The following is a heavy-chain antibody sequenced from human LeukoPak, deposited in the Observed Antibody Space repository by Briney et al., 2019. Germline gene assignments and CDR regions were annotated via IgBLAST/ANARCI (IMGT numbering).Heavy chain of an antibody. CDR2: ISYDGSNK. Sequence: GRSLRLSCAASGFTFSSYAMHWVRQAPGKGLEWVAVISYDGSNKYYADSVKGRFTISRDNSKNTLYLQMNSLRAEDTAVYYCAREGYYYDSSGYYYDYWGQGTLVTVSS. D-gene: IGHD3-22*01. V-gene: IGHV3-30*14. J-gene: IGHJ4*02. CDR3: AREGYYYDSSGYYYDY. CDR1: GFTFSSYA.